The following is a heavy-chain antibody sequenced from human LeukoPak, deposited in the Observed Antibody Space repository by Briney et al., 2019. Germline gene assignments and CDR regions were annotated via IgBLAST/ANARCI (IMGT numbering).Heavy chain of an antibody. J-gene: IGHJ3*02. CDR1: GGSISSSSYY. CDR3: ARSPGGTGAFDI. Sequence: SETLSLTCTVSGGSISSSSYYWSWIRQPPGKGLEWIGYIYYSGSTNYNPSLKSRVTISVDTSKNQFSLKLSSVTAADTAVYYCARSPGGTGAFDIWGQGTMVTVSS. D-gene: IGHD1-1*01. V-gene: IGHV4-61*01. CDR2: IYYSGST.